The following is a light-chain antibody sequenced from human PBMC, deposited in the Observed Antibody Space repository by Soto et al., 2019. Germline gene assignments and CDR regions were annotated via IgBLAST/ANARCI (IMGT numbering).Light chain of an antibody. J-gene: IGKJ1*01. CDR2: KAS. V-gene: IGKV1-5*03. CDR1: QTISSW. CDR3: QHYNSYSEA. Sequence: DIQMTQSPSNLSGSVGDRVTITCRASQTISSWLAWYQQKPGKGPKLLIYKASTLKSGFPSRFSGSGSGTEFTLTISSLQPDDFATYYCQHYNSYSEAFGQGTKVDIK.